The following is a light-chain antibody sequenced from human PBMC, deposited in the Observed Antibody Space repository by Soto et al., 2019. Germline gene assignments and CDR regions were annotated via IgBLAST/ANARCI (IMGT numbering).Light chain of an antibody. J-gene: IGKJ1*01. CDR3: LQDYDFPLT. Sequence: AIQMTQSPSSLSASVGDRVTITCRASQGIRNDLGWYQQKPGKATKLLIYAASSLQSGVPSRFSGSGSGTDFTLTISSLQPEDFATYYSLQDYDFPLTFGQGTTVEIK. V-gene: IGKV1-6*01. CDR1: QGIRND. CDR2: AAS.